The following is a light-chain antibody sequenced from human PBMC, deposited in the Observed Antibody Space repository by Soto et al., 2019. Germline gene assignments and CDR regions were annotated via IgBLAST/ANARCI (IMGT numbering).Light chain of an antibody. CDR2: GAS. V-gene: IGKV3-20*01. CDR3: QQYGDSPWT. J-gene: IGKJ1*01. Sequence: EIVLTQSPGTLSLSPGERATLSCRASQSVGSTYLAWYQQKPGHAPRLLIYGASSRATGIPDRFSGSGSGTAFTLTISKLEPQDFAVYYCQQYGDSPWTFGQGTKVDIK. CDR1: QSVGSTY.